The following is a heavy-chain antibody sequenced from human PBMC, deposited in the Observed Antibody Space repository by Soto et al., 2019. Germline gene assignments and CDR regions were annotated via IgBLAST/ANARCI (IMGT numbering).Heavy chain of an antibody. CDR2: ISGDDGNT. V-gene: IGHV1-18*01. CDR3: ERRTLGSSIGIGDY. J-gene: IGHJ4*02. D-gene: IGHD7-27*01. Sequence: QVQLVQSGAEVKKPGASVKVSCKASGYTFTSYGISWVRQAPGQGLEWMGCISGDDGNTDYAQNLQGRITMTTDTSTSTAYMELRSLRSDDTAVYDCERRTLGSSIGIGDYWGQGALVTVSS. CDR1: GYTFTSYG.